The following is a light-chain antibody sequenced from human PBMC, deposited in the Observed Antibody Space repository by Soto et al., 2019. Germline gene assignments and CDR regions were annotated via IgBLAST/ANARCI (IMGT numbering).Light chain of an antibody. J-gene: IGLJ3*02. CDR3: SSFTNSLTLV. CDR1: SSDIGNYNY. CDR2: EVS. Sequence: QSALTQPASVSGSPGQSIAISCTGTSSDIGNYNYVSWYQQHPGKAPKLIIYEVSNRPSGVSNRFSGSKSGNTASLTISGLQADDEDDYYCSSFTNSLTLVFGGGTKLTVL. V-gene: IGLV2-14*01.